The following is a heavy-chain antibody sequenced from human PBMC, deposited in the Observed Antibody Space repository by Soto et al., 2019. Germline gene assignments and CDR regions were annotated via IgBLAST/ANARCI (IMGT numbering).Heavy chain of an antibody. J-gene: IGHJ6*02. Sequence: GGSLRLSCAASGFTISGHWMHWVRRAPGKGLVWVSRVNSDGSSTAYADSVKGRFTISRDNAQNTLYLQMSSLRGEDTAVYYCARQSAALPPSPIMDVWGQGNPVTVPS. CDR2: VNSDGSST. D-gene: IGHD2-2*01. V-gene: IGHV3-74*01. CDR1: GFTISGHW. CDR3: ARQSAALPPSPIMDV.